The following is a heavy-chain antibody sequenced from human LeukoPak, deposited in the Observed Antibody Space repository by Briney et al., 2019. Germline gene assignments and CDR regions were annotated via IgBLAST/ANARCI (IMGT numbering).Heavy chain of an antibody. CDR2: IRSKAYGGTT. J-gene: IGHJ4*02. CDR1: GFTFGDHA. Sequence: PGRSLRLSCTVSGFTFGDHAMSWFRQAPGKGLEWVSYIRSKAYGGTTEYAASVKGRFTISRDDSESIAYLQMNSLKTEDTAVYYCTRDRPSSYYDSSGYSLWYFDYWGQGTLVTVSS. V-gene: IGHV3-49*03. CDR3: TRDRPSSYYDSSGYSLWYFDY. D-gene: IGHD3-22*01.